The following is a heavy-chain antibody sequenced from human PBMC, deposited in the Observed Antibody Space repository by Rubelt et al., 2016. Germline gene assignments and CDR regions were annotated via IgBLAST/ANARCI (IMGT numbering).Heavy chain of an antibody. V-gene: IGHV5-51*01. CDR3: ARHGQVQSGDAFDI. D-gene: IGHD1-26*01. J-gene: IGHJ3*02. Sequence: EVQLVQSGAEVKKPGESLKISCKGSGCSFTSYWIGWVRQMPGKGLEWMGIIYPGDSDTRYSPSVLGQVTISADKSIRPAYLQGSSLKASDTAMYYWARHGQVQSGDAFDIWGQGTMVTVSS. CDR1: GCSFTSYW. CDR2: IYPGDSDT.